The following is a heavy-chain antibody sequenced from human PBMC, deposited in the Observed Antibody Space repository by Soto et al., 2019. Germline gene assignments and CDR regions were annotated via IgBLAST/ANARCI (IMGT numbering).Heavy chain of an antibody. V-gene: IGHV3-43*01. CDR1: GFTFDDYT. CDR3: AKDNGPYYYYGMDV. Sequence: PGGSLRLSCAASGFTFDDYTMHWVRQAPGKGLEWVSLISWDGGSTYYADSVKGRFTISRDNSKNSLYLQMNSLRTEDTALYYCAKDNGPYYYYGMDVWGQGTTVTVSS. J-gene: IGHJ6*02. CDR2: ISWDGGST.